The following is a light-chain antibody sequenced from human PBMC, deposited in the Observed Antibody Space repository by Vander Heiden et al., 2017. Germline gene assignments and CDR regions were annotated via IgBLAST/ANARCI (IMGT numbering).Light chain of an antibody. CDR3: QQYGSSSIFT. CDR1: QSVSSSY. CDR2: GAS. V-gene: IGKV3-20*01. Sequence: EIVLTQSPGTLYLSPGERATLSCRASQSVSSSYLAWYQQKPGQAPRLLIYGASSRATGIPDRFSGSGSGTDFTLTISRLEPEDFAVYYCQQYGSSSIFTFGPGTKVDIK. J-gene: IGKJ3*01.